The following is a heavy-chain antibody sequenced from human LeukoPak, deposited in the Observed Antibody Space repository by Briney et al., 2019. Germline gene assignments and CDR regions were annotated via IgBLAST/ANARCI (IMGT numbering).Heavy chain of an antibody. V-gene: IGHV1-2*02. CDR3: ARDFFSSSFDAFDI. J-gene: IGHJ3*02. D-gene: IGHD6-13*01. Sequence: ASVKVSCKASEYTFTGYYMHWVRQAPGQGLKWMGWINPNSGGTNYAQKFQGRVTMTRDTSISTAYMELSRLRSDDTAVYYCARDFFSSSFDAFDIWGQGTMATVSS. CDR1: EYTFTGYY. CDR2: INPNSGGT.